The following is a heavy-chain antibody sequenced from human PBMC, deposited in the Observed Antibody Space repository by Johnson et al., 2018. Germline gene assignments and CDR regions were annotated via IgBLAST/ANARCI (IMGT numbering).Heavy chain of an antibody. D-gene: IGHD1-26*01. CDR3: AKRPEGGTYYYYYMDV. Sequence: VQLVESGGGLVKPGGSLRLSCAASGFTFSSYSMNWVRQAPGKGLEWVSSISSSSSYIYYADSVKGRFTISRENAKNSLYLQMNSLRAEDTAVYYCAKRPEGGTYYYYYMDVWGKGTTVTVSS. CDR2: ISSSSSYI. CDR1: GFTFSSYS. V-gene: IGHV3-21*01. J-gene: IGHJ6*03.